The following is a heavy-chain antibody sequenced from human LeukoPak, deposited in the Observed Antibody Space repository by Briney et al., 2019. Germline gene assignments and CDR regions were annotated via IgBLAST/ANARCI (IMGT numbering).Heavy chain of an antibody. J-gene: IGHJ4*02. CDR3: ASHTTHYYDSSGFDY. D-gene: IGHD3-22*01. Sequence: ASVKVSCKASGYTITSYDINWVRQATGQGLEWMGWMNPNSGNTGYAQKFQGRVTMTRNTSIGTAYMEVSSLRSEDTAVYYCASHTTHYYDSSGFDYWGQGTLVTVSS. CDR1: GYTITSYD. V-gene: IGHV1-8*01. CDR2: MNPNSGNT.